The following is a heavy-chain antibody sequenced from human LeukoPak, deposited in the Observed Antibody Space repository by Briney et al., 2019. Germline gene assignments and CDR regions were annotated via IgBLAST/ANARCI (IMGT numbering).Heavy chain of an antibody. V-gene: IGHV3-64*01. D-gene: IGHD6-19*01. CDR2: ISSNGGST. CDR1: AFTFSSYA. CDR3: ARDRGSGWFEDYFDY. Sequence: PGGSLRLSCAASAFTFSSYAMHWVRQAPGKGLEYVSGISSNGGSTYYANSVKGRFIISRDNSKNKLYLQVGSLRAEDTAVYYCARDRGSGWFEDYFDYWGQGTLVTVSS. J-gene: IGHJ4*02.